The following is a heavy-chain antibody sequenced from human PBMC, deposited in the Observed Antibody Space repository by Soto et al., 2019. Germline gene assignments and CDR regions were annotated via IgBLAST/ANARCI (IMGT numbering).Heavy chain of an antibody. D-gene: IGHD2-8*01. CDR2: SYYGGRA. CDR3: ARGGHCTNGVCSALDY. Sequence: QVQLQESGPGLVKPSETLSLTCTVSGGSISTYYWNWIRQPPGKGLEWIGYSYYGGRANYNPSLKSRATISVDTSKKQFSLKLSSVTAADTAVYYCARGGHCTNGVCSALDYWGQGTLVTVSS. J-gene: IGHJ4*02. V-gene: IGHV4-59*08. CDR1: GGSISTYY.